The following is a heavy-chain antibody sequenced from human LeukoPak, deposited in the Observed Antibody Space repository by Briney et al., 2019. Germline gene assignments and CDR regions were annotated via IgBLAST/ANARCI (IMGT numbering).Heavy chain of an antibody. CDR1: GCTFSHHW. CDR2: ISSDESST. Sequence: GGSLRLSCAASGCTFSHHWMHWVRQAPGKGRVWVSHISSDESSTTYADSVKGRFTISRDNRKNTLYLQMNSLRVEDTAMYYCTRNPDGRNWFDPWGQGTLVTVSS. J-gene: IGHJ5*02. V-gene: IGHV3-74*01. D-gene: IGHD1-14*01. CDR3: TRNPDGRNWFDP.